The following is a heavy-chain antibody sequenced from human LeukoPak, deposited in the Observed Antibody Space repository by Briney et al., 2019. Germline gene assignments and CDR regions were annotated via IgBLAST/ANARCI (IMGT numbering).Heavy chain of an antibody. CDR3: ARDAWRDRYFDY. Sequence: GGSLRLSCAASGFTFTNYWMSWVRQAPGKGPEWVANIKQDEREKFYVDSVKGRFTISRDNAKNSMYLQLNSLRAEDTAVYYCARDAWRDRYFDYWGQGILVTVSS. CDR1: GFTFTNYW. J-gene: IGHJ4*02. V-gene: IGHV3-7*01. CDR2: IKQDEREK. D-gene: IGHD1-1*01.